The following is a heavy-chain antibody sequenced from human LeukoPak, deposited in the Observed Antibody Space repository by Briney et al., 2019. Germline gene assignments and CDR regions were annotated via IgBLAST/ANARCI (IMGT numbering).Heavy chain of an antibody. J-gene: IGHJ4*01. CDR1: GFTFSSYA. CDR3: ARALYSSSWYGDY. D-gene: IGHD6-13*01. V-gene: IGHV3-23*01. CDR2: ISGSGGST. Sequence: GGSLRLSCSASGFTFSSYAMSWVRQAPGKGLEWVSAISGSGGSTYYADSVKGRFTISRDNSKNTLYLQMNSLRAEDTAVYYCARALYSSSWYGDYWGHGTLVTVSS.